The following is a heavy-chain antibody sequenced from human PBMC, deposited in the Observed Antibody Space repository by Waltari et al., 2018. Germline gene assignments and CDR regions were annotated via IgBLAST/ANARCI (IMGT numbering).Heavy chain of an antibody. J-gene: IGHJ4*02. CDR3: AKDTIFDGTMAMGMVATYLDY. CDR2: IRYDGSKK. CDR1: GFTFSRYG. D-gene: IGHD3-9*01. Sequence: GGSLRLSCAASGFTFSRYGMHWVRQAPGKGLEWVAFIRYDGSKKYYADSVKGRFTISRDNSKNTLYLQMNSLRDEGTAVYYCAKDTIFDGTMAMGMVATYLDYWGQGILVTVSS. V-gene: IGHV3-30*02.